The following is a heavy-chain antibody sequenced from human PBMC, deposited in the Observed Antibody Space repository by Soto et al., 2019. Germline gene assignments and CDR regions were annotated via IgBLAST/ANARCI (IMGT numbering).Heavy chain of an antibody. V-gene: IGHV3-21*06. CDR2: ISSTTNYI. Sequence: SLRLSCAASGFTFTRYSMNWVRQAPGKGLEWVSSISSTTNYIYYGDSMKGRFTISRDNAKNSLYLEMNSLRAEDTAVYYCARESEDLTSNFDYWGQGTLVTVS. J-gene: IGHJ4*02. CDR1: GFTFTRYS. CDR3: ARESEDLTSNFDY.